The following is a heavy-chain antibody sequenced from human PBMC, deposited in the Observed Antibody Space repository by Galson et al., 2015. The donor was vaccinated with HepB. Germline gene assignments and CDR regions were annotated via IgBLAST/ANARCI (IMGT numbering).Heavy chain of an antibody. CDR3: ARGGRDGYKPDDSFDI. D-gene: IGHD5-24*01. V-gene: IGHV5-51*03. CDR1: GYSFTSYW. Sequence: QSGAEVRKPGESLKISCKGSGYSFTSYWIGWGRQMHGKGLEWMGLIYPGDYDTRYSSPFQGQVTISADKSISSAYLQWSILKASDTASYYCARGGRDGYKPDDSFDIWGQGTMFTVSS. CDR2: IYPGDYDT. J-gene: IGHJ3*02.